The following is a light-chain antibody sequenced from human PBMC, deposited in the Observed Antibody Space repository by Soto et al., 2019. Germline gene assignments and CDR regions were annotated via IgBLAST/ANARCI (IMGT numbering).Light chain of an antibody. CDR3: QQYGSSPWT. J-gene: IGKJ1*01. CDR1: QSIRSER. Sequence: EIVLTQSPDTLSLSPGERATLSCRASQSIRSERLAWYQQKPGQAPRLLIYGASSRATGIPDRFSGSGSGTDFTLTISRLEPEDFAVYYCQQYGSSPWTFGQGTKVDI. V-gene: IGKV3-20*01. CDR2: GAS.